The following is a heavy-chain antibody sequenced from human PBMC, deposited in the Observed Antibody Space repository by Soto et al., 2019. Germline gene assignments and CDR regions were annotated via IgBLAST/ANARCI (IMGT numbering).Heavy chain of an antibody. D-gene: IGHD3-22*01. CDR1: GYTFTNYA. CDR2: INAGNGNT. J-gene: IGHJ4*02. CDR3: ARDEGYSDSSGYYYY. Sequence: ASVKVSCKASGYTFTNYAIHWVRQAPGQRLEWMGWINAGNGNTRYSQKFQGRVTITRDTSASTAYMELSSLRSEDTALYYCARDEGYSDSSGYYYYWGQGSLVTVSS. V-gene: IGHV1-3*01.